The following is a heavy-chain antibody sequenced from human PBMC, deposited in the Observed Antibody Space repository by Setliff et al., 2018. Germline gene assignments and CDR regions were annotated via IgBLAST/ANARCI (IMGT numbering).Heavy chain of an antibody. Sequence: ASVKVSCKASGSTFTSYDINWVRQATGQGLEWMGWMNPNSGNTGYAQKFHGRVTMTRNTSISTAYMELNSLRSEDTAVYFCARAPAYVGNLMVVVTTEGYYFDSWGQGTLVTVSS. CDR1: GSTFTSYD. J-gene: IGHJ4*02. D-gene: IGHD3-22*01. CDR2: MNPNSGNT. V-gene: IGHV1-8*01. CDR3: ARAPAYVGNLMVVVTTEGYYFDS.